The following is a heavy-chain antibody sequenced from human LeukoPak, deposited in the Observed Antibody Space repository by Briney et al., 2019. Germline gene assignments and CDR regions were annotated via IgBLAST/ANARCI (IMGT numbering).Heavy chain of an antibody. Sequence: SETLSLTCTVSGGSISSYYWSWIRQPPGKGLEWIGYIYYSGSTNYNPSLKSRVTISVDTSKIQFSLKLSSVTAADTAVYYCARVRAVAGRGGWFDPWGQGTLVTVSS. CDR1: GGSISSYY. CDR3: ARVRAVAGRGGWFDP. V-gene: IGHV4-59*01. CDR2: IYYSGST. D-gene: IGHD6-19*01. J-gene: IGHJ5*02.